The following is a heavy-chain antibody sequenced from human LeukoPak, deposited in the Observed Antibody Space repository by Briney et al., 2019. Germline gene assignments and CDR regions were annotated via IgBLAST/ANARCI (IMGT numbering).Heavy chain of an antibody. D-gene: IGHD2-2*01. CDR2: LYHSDST. CDR3: ARQYDSYYYYSVDV. J-gene: IGHJ6*03. V-gene: IGHV4-38-2*01. CDR1: GYSISNGYY. Sequence: SETLSLTCAVSGYSISNGYYWVWIRQPPGKGLEWIGSLYHSDSTYYNPSLKSRVTMSVDTSKNQFSLKLSIVTAADTAVYYCARQYDSYYYYSVDVWGKGTTVTVSS.